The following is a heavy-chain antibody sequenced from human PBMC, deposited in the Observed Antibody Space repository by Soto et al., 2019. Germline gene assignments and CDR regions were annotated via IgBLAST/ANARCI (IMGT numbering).Heavy chain of an antibody. V-gene: IGHV1-69*13. J-gene: IGHJ4*02. CDR2: IIPIFGTT. CDR3: AKENTVTNSIDS. Sequence: SVKVSCKASGGTFSSYAVNWVRQAPGQGLEWMGGIIPIFGTTNCAQKFQDRVTITADESSSTAYMELSSLRSEDTAVYYCAKENTVTNSIDSWGQGTLVPVSS. D-gene: IGHD4-17*01. CDR1: GGTFSSYA.